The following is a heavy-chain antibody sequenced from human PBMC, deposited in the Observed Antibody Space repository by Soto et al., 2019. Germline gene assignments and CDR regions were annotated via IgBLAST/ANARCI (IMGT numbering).Heavy chain of an antibody. V-gene: IGHV4-59*08. CDR2: IYNSGST. CDR1: GGSISSSY. CDR3: ASQPLAAHNWFDP. J-gene: IGHJ5*02. Sequence: SETLSLTCTVSGGSISSSYWSWIRQPPGKGLEWIGYIYNSGSTNYNPSLKSRVTISVDTSKSQFSLKLTSVTAADTAVYYCASQPLAAHNWFDPWGQGTLVTVSS. D-gene: IGHD6-6*01.